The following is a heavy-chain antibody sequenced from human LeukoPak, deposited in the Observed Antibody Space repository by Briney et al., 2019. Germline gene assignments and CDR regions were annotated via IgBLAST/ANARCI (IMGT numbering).Heavy chain of an antibody. CDR2: INPNSGGT. CDR1: GYTFTGYY. J-gene: IGHJ4*02. D-gene: IGHD5-12*01. Sequence: ASLKVSCKASGYTFTGYYMHCVRHAPGQGLEWMGRINPNSGGTNYAQKFQGRGTMTRDTSISKAYMELSRLRSDDTAVYYCARETWISDYWGQGTLVTVSS. CDR3: ARETWISDY. V-gene: IGHV1-2*06.